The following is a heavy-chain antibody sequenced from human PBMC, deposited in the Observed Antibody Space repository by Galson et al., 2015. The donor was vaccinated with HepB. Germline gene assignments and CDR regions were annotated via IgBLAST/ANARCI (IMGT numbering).Heavy chain of an antibody. CDR2: MNPNSGNT. CDR3: ARGLTIFGVVIWFDP. Sequence: SVKVSCKASGYTFTSYDINWVRQATGQGLEWMGWMNPNSGNTGYAQKFQGRVTMTRNTSISTAYMELSSLRSEDTAVYYCARGLTIFGVVIWFDPWGQGTLVTVSS. V-gene: IGHV1-8*01. J-gene: IGHJ5*02. CDR1: GYTFTSYD. D-gene: IGHD3-3*01.